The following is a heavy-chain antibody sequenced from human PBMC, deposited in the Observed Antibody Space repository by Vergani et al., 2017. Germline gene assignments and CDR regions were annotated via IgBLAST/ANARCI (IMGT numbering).Heavy chain of an antibody. V-gene: IGHV4-39*01. D-gene: IGHD2-2*02. J-gene: IGHJ5*02. Sequence: QLQLQESGPGLVKPSETLSLTCTVSGCSIRSSSYYWGWIRQPPGKGLGWIGSIYYSGSTYYNPSHKCRVTISVDTPKNQYSLKQSSVTAADTAVYYCARLVVVPAAILLGWFDPWGQGTLVTVSS. CDR1: GCSIRSSSYY. CDR2: IYYSGST. CDR3: ARLVVVPAAILLGWFDP.